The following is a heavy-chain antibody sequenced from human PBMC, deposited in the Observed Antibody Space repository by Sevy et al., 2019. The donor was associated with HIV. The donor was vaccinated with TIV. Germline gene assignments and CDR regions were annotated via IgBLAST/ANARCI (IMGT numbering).Heavy chain of an antibody. CDR2: INSDSDTM. D-gene: IGHD3-22*01. J-gene: IGHJ4*02. CDR3: ARERGTYYDTSGYPYLLGAGFDY. V-gene: IGHV3-48*02. Sequence: GGSLRLSCVASGFPFNYYAMNWVRQAPGKGLEWILYINSDSDTMYYGDSVKGRFTISRVNAKNSLYLQIYSLRDEVTAVYYCARERGTYYDTSGYPYLLGAGFDYWGQGTLVTVSS. CDR1: GFPFNYYA.